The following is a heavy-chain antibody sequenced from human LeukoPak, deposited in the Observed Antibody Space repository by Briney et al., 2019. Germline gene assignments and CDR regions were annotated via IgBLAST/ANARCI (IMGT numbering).Heavy chain of an antibody. V-gene: IGHV4-4*07. CDR2: IHSSGST. CDR3: ARDRTIFGARGDWFDP. Sequence: SETLSLTCTISVGSISNYYWSWIRQPAGKGLEWIGRIHSSGSTDYNPSLKSRVTMSVDTSKNQFSLKLSSVTAADTAVYYCARDRTIFGARGDWFDPWGQGTLVTVSS. J-gene: IGHJ5*02. D-gene: IGHD3-3*01. CDR1: VGSISNYY.